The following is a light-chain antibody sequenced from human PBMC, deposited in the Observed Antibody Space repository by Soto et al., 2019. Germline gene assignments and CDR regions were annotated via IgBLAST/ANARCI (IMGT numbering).Light chain of an antibody. V-gene: IGKV3-11*01. CDR2: DTS. Sequence: EIVLTQSPATLSLSPGERATLSCRTSQTIRGLLNWYQQRPGQATRLPIYDTSNRATDIPARFSGSGSGTDFILTISSLDPEDFGVYFCQQRHNWPITFGQGTRLDIK. CDR3: QQRHNWPIT. J-gene: IGKJ5*01. CDR1: QTIRGL.